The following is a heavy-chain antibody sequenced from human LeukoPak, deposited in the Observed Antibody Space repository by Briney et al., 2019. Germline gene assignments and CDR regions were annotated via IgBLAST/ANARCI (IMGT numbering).Heavy chain of an antibody. CDR3: AHEGAPAGESLYFFDY. V-gene: IGHV6-1*01. CDR2: TYYRSKWYN. CDR1: GDSVSINSAA. J-gene: IGHJ4*02. D-gene: IGHD6-13*01. Sequence: SPTLSLTFAISGDSVSINSAAWNWTRQSPSRGLEWLGSTYYRSKWYNDYAVSVKSRITIKPDTSKNQFSLQLSSVTPEDTAVYYCAHEGAPAGESLYFFDYWGQGTLVSVSS.